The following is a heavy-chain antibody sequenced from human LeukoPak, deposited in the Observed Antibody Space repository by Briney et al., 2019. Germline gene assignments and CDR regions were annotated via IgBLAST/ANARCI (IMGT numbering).Heavy chain of an antibody. J-gene: IGHJ4*02. CDR2: ISGSGGST. CDR1: GFTFSSYA. D-gene: IGHD1-26*01. CDR3: AKVYSGSYTTYYFDY. V-gene: IGHV3-23*01. Sequence: PGGSLRLSCAASGFTFSSYAMSWVRQAPGKGLEWVSAISGSGGSTYYADSVKGRLTISRDNSKNTLYLQMNSLRAEDTAVYYCAKVYSGSYTTYYFDYWGQGTLVTVSS.